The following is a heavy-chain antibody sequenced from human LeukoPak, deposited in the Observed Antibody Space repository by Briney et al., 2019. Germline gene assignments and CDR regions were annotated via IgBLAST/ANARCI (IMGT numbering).Heavy chain of an antibody. CDR3: AREDQLRFEDF. D-gene: IGHD2-2*01. CDR2: ISSSSSYI. J-gene: IGHJ4*02. Sequence: GGSLRLSCAASGFTFSVYIMNGVLQAPGKGLEWVSSISSSSSYIYYADSVKGRFTISRDNAKNSLYLQMNSLRAEDTAVYYCAREDQLRFEDFCGQGTLVTVSS. V-gene: IGHV3-21*01. CDR1: GFTFSVYI.